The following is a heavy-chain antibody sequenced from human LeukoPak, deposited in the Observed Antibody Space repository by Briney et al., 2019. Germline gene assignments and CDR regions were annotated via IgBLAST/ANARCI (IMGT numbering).Heavy chain of an antibody. V-gene: IGHV1-8*03. Sequence: GASVKVSCKASGYTFTSYDINWVRQATGQGLEWMGWMNPNSGNTGYAQKFQGRVTITRNTSISTAYMELSSLRSEDTAVYYCASRSLDSSGYYNWGQGTLVTVSS. CDR2: MNPNSGNT. CDR3: ASRSLDSSGYYN. J-gene: IGHJ4*02. D-gene: IGHD3-22*01. CDR1: GYTFTSYD.